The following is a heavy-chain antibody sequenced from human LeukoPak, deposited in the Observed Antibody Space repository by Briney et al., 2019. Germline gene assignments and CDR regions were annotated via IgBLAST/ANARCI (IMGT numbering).Heavy chain of an antibody. V-gene: IGHV4-59*01. CDR1: GGSISSYY. J-gene: IGHJ4*02. Sequence: SETLSLTCTVSGGSISSYYWSWIRQPPGKGLEWIGHIYYSGSTNYNPSLKSRVTISVDTSKNQFSLKLSSVTAADTAVYYCAGGAGDYTFDYWGQGTLVTVSS. D-gene: IGHD4-17*01. CDR3: AGGAGDYTFDY. CDR2: IYYSGST.